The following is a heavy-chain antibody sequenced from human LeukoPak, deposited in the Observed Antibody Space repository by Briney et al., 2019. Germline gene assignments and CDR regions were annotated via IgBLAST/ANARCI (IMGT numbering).Heavy chain of an antibody. V-gene: IGHV3-30*01. Sequence: GRSLRLSCAASGFTFSSYAMHWVRQAPGKGLEWVAVISYDGSNKYYADSVKGRFTISRGNSKNTLYLQMNSLRAEDTAVYYCARDYGEGSFDYWGQGTLVTVSS. CDR3: ARDYGEGSFDY. CDR2: ISYDGSNK. CDR1: GFTFSSYA. D-gene: IGHD3-10*01. J-gene: IGHJ4*02.